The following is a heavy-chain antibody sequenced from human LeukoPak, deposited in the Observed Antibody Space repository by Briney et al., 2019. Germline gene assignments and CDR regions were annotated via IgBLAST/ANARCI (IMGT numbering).Heavy chain of an antibody. D-gene: IGHD6-13*01. CDR1: GFTFSSYG. CDR3: AKAKSSSSWYESWFDP. V-gene: IGHV3-9*03. Sequence: GGSLRLSCAASGFTFSSYGMHWVRQAPGKGLEWVSGISWNSGSIGYADSVKGRFTISRDNAKNSLYLQMNSLRAEDMALYYCAKAKSSSSWYESWFDPWGQGTLVTVSS. J-gene: IGHJ5*02. CDR2: ISWNSGSI.